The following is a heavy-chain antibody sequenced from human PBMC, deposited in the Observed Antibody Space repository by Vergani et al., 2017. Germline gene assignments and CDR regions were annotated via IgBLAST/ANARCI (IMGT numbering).Heavy chain of an antibody. D-gene: IGHD3-10*01. CDR1: GFTFSSYG. CDR3: AKDRRITMVRGAMDV. V-gene: IGHV3-30*18. CDR2: ISYDGSNK. J-gene: IGHJ6*03. Sequence: QVQLVESGGGVVQPGRSLRLSCAASGFTFSSYGMNWVRQAPGKGLEWVAVISYDGSNKYYADSVKGRFTISRDNSKNTLYLQMNGLRAEDTAVYYCAKDRRITMVRGAMDVWSKGSTVTVSS.